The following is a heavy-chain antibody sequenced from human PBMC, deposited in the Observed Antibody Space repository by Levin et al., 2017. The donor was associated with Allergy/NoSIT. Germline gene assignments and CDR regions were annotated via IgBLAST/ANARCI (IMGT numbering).Heavy chain of an antibody. V-gene: IGHV3-30-3*01. J-gene: IGHJ6*02. Sequence: GGSLRLSCAASGFTFSSYAMHWVRQAPGKGLEWVALISYDGSNKYYADSVKGRFTISRDNSKNTLYLQMNSLRAEDTAVYYCARDYAVWGLWFGELVRSDYGMDGWGQGTTVTVSS. D-gene: IGHD3-10*01. CDR2: ISYDGSNK. CDR3: ARDYAVWGLWFGELVRSDYGMDG. CDR1: GFTFSSYA.